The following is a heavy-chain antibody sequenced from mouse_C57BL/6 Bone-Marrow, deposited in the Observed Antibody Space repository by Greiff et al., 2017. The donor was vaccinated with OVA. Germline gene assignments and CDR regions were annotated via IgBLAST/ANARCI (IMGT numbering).Heavy chain of an antibody. CDR1: GYTFTSYG. J-gene: IGHJ3*01. CDR3: ARWDYYGSGFAY. V-gene: IGHV1-81*01. CDR2: IYPRSGNT. Sequence: VQLQQSGAELARPGASVKLSCKASGYTFTSYGISWVKQRTGQGLEWIGEIYPRSGNTYYNEKFKGKATLTADKSPSTAYMELRSLTSEDSAVYVCARWDYYGSGFAYWGQGTLVTVSA. D-gene: IGHD1-1*01.